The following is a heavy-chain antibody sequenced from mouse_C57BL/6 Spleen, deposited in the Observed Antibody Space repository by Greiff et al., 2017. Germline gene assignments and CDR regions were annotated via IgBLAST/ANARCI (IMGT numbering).Heavy chain of an antibody. Sequence: EVKLQESGPGLVKPSQSLSLTCSVTGYSITSGYYWNWIRQFPGNKLEWMGYISYDGSNNYNPSLKNRISITRDTSKNQFFLKLNSVTTEDTATYYCAREGNYGSSYEAMDYWGQGTSVTVSS. V-gene: IGHV3-6*01. J-gene: IGHJ4*01. D-gene: IGHD1-1*01. CDR2: ISYDGSN. CDR3: AREGNYGSSYEAMDY. CDR1: GYSITSGYY.